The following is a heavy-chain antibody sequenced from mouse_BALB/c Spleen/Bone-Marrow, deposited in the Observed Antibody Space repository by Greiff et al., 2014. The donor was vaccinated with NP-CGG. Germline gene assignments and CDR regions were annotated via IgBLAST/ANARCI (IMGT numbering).Heavy chain of an antibody. V-gene: IGHV1-4*01. D-gene: IGHD1-1*01. Sequence: VQLQQSGAELARPGASVKMSCKASGYTFTSYTMHWVKQRPGQGLEWIGYINPSSGYTNYNQKFKDKATLTADKSSSTAYMQLSSLKSEASAVYYCARGGNFDYWGQGTTLTVSS. J-gene: IGHJ2*01. CDR1: GYTFTSYT. CDR2: INPSSGYT. CDR3: ARGGNFDY.